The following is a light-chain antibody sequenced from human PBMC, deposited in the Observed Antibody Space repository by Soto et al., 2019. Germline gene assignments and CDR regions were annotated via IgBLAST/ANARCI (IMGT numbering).Light chain of an antibody. Sequence: QSALTQPASVSGSPGQSITISCTGTSSDVGAYDYVSWYQQHPGKAPKLMIYEVSHRPSGVSNRFSGSKSGSTASLTISGLQAEDEADYYCTSYTTSSTLVLFGGGTKVTVL. CDR3: TSYTTSSTLVL. J-gene: IGLJ2*01. V-gene: IGLV2-14*01. CDR1: SSDVGAYDY. CDR2: EVS.